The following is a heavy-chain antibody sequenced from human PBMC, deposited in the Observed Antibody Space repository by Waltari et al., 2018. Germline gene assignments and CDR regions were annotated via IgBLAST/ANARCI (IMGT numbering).Heavy chain of an antibody. CDR3: AKEGSAAGGTAFDY. CDR2: IGLNSVSI. J-gene: IGHJ4*02. V-gene: IGHV3-9*01. CDR1: GFTFDDYA. Sequence: EVQLVESGGGLVQPGRSLRLSCAASGFTFDDYAMHWVRQAPGKGLEWVSVIGLNSVSIGYADSVKGRFTISRDNAKNSLYLPMNSLRSEYTALYYCAKEGSAAGGTAFDYWVQGTLVTVSS. D-gene: IGHD6-25*01.